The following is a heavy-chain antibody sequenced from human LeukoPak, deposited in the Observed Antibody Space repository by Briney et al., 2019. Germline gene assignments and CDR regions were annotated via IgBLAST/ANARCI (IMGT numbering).Heavy chain of an antibody. CDR1: GFIVSHNY. J-gene: IGHJ4*02. CDR3: TRGSYGDYEY. Sequence: GGSLRLSCAASGFIVSHNYMTWVRQAPGKGLEWISVIYIDGTTYYADSVKGRFTISRDNAQNSLYLQMNSLRAEDTAVYYCTRGSYGDYEYWGQGTLVTVSS. V-gene: IGHV3-53*01. D-gene: IGHD4-17*01. CDR2: IYIDGTT.